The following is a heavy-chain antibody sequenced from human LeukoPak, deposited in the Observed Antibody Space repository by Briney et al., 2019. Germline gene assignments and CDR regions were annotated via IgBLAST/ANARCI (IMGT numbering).Heavy chain of an antibody. V-gene: IGHV4-39*07. CDR3: ARGYGAAGTVWFDP. CDR2: IYYSGST. Sequence: SETLSLTCTVSGGSISSSSYYWGWIRQPPGKGLEWIGSIYYSGSTYYNPSLKSRVTISVDTSKNQFSLKLSSVTAADTAVYYCARGYGAAGTVWFDPWGQGTLVTVSS. D-gene: IGHD6-13*01. J-gene: IGHJ5*02. CDR1: GGSISSSSYY.